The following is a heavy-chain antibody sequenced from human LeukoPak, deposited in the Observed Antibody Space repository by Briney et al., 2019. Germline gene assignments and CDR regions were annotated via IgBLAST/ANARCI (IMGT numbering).Heavy chain of an antibody. Sequence: SETLSLTCTVSGGSISSYYWSWIRQPPGKGLEWIGYIYTSGSTNYNPSLKSRVTISVDTSRSRFSLKLRSVSAADTAVYYCVRENYFDKWGQGTLVTVSS. CDR1: GGSISSYY. V-gene: IGHV4-59*01. CDR3: VRENYFDK. J-gene: IGHJ4*02. CDR2: IYTSGST.